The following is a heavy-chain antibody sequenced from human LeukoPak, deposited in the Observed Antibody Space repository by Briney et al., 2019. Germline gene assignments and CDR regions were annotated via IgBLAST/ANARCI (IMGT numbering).Heavy chain of an antibody. CDR3: ARELTMVRGVIGVDP. CDR2: IIPILGIA. V-gene: IGHV1-69*04. CDR1: GGTFSSYA. J-gene: IGHJ5*02. Sequence: SVKVSCKASGGTFSSYAIRWVRQAPGQGLEWMGRIIPILGIANYAQKFQGRVTITADKSTSTAYMELSSLRSEDTAVYYCARELTMVRGVIGVDPWGQGTLVTVSS. D-gene: IGHD3-10*01.